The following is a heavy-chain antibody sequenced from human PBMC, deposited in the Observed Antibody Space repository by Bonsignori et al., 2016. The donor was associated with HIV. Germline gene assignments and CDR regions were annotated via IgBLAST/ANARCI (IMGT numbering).Heavy chain of an antibody. D-gene: IGHD7-27*01. Sequence: SLKISCAASGFTFDDYAMHWVRQAPGKGLEWVSGVSWNSGSVGYADSVKGRFTISRDNAKNSLYLQMNSLRTEDTALYYCAKDIWGWRYFDYWGPGNPGHRLL. CDR3: AKDIWGWRYFDY. V-gene: IGHV3-9*01. CDR1: GFTFDDYA. J-gene: IGHJ4*02. CDR2: VSWNSGSV.